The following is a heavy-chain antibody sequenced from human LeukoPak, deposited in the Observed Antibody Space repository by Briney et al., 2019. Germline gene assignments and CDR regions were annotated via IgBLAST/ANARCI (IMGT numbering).Heavy chain of an antibody. J-gene: IGHJ4*02. CDR3: ARRDYDILTGHQTLFDY. V-gene: IGHV4-39*07. CDR1: GGSISSSSYY. Sequence: SETLSLTCTVSGGSISSSSYYWGWIRQPPGKGLEWIGSAFHSGSTYYNPSLKSRVAISVDTSKNQFSLKLSSVTAADTAVYYCARRDYDILTGHQTLFDYWGQGTLVTVSS. D-gene: IGHD3-9*01. CDR2: AFHSGST.